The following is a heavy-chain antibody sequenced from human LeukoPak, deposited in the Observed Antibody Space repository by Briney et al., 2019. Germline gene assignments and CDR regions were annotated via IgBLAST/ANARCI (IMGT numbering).Heavy chain of an antibody. CDR2: IYYSGTT. V-gene: IGHV4-59*01. D-gene: IGHD2-15*01. CDR3: ARYSEPPRYFDY. CDR1: GGSISGYS. Sequence: KPSETLSLTCTVSGGSISGYSWSWIRQPPGKGLEWIGYIYYSGTTNYNPSLKSRVTISVDTSNNQFSLRLTSVTAADTAEYYCARYSEPPRYFDYWGQGTLVTVSS. J-gene: IGHJ4*02.